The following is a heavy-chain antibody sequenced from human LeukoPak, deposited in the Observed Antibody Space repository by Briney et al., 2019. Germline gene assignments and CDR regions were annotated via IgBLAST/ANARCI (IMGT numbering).Heavy chain of an antibody. V-gene: IGHV3-21*01. J-gene: IGHJ6*02. Sequence: GGSLRLSCAASGFTFNTYAMSWVRQAPGKGLEWVSSISSSSSYIYYADSVKGRFTISRDNAKNSLYLQMNSLRAEDTAVYYCARGRGYSGYAYYYGMDVWGQGTTVTVSS. CDR1: GFTFNTYA. D-gene: IGHD5-12*01. CDR3: ARGRGYSGYAYYYGMDV. CDR2: ISSSSSYI.